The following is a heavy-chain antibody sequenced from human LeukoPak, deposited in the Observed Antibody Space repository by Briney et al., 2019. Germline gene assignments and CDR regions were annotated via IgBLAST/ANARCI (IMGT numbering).Heavy chain of an antibody. J-gene: IGHJ4*02. D-gene: IGHD2-15*01. CDR1: GGSFSGYY. CDR3: ARDHSGWFYDY. Sequence: SETLSLTCAVYGGSFSGYYWSWIRQPPGKGLEWIGEINHSGSTNYNPSLKSRVTISVDTSKNQFSLKLSSVTAADTAVYYCARDHSGWFYDYWGQGTLVTVSS. V-gene: IGHV4-34*01. CDR2: INHSGST.